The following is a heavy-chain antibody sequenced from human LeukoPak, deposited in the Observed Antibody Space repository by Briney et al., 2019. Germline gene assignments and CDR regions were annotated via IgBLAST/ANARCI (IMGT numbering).Heavy chain of an antibody. CDR3: ARDGDCSGGSCYYGMDV. CDR2: INPNSGGT. Sequence: ASVKVSCKASGYTFTGYYIHWVRQAPGQGLEWMGWINPNSGGTNYAQKFQGRVTMTRDTSISTAYMELSRLRSDDTAVYYCARDGDCSGGSCYYGMDVWGQGTTVTVSS. D-gene: IGHD2-15*01. V-gene: IGHV1-2*02. J-gene: IGHJ6*02. CDR1: GYTFTGYY.